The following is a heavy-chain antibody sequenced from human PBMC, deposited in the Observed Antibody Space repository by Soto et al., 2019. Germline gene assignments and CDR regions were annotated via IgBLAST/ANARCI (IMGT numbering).Heavy chain of an antibody. Sequence: QVQLVESGGGVVQPGRSLRLSCAASGFTFSSYAMHWVRQAPGKGLEWVAVISYDGSNKYYADSVKGRFTISRDNSKNTLYLQMNSLGAEDTAVYYCARCACREGYNPPGDYWGQGTLVTVSS. CDR3: ARCACREGYNPPGDY. V-gene: IGHV3-30-3*01. CDR2: ISYDGSNK. J-gene: IGHJ4*02. D-gene: IGHD5-12*01. CDR1: GFTFSSYA.